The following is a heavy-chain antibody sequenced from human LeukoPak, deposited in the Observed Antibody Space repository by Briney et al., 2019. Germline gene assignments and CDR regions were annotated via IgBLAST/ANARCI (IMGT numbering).Heavy chain of an antibody. Sequence: ASVKVSCKASGYTFTGYYMHWVRQAPGQGLEWMGWINPNSGGTNYAQKFQGRVTMTRDTSISTAYMELSRLRSDDTAVYYCARYYYDSSGYCSSSWFDPWGQGTLVTVSS. CDR2: INPNSGGT. CDR1: GYTFTGYY. D-gene: IGHD3-22*01. CDR3: ARYYYDSSGYCSSSWFDP. J-gene: IGHJ5*02. V-gene: IGHV1-2*02.